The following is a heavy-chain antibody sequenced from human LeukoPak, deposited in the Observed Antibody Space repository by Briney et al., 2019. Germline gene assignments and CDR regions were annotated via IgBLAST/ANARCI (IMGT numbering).Heavy chain of an antibody. Sequence: GGSLRLSCAASGFTFSNYWMHWVRQAPGEGLVWVSRINSDGSSTTHADSVKGRFTIFKDNAKNTLYLQMNSLRADDTAVYYCARVYTTGWFDPWGQGTLVTVSS. CDR3: ARVYTTGWFDP. CDR2: INSDGSST. CDR1: GFTFSNYW. J-gene: IGHJ5*02. D-gene: IGHD1-1*01. V-gene: IGHV3-74*01.